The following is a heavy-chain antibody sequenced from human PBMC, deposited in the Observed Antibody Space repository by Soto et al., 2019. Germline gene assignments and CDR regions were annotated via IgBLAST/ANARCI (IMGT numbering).Heavy chain of an antibody. CDR3: AREFSRGWYSYGMDV. J-gene: IGHJ6*04. D-gene: IGHD6-19*01. CDR1: GFTFSSYG. Sequence: QVQLVESGGGVVQPGRSLRLSCAASGFTFSSYGMHWVRQAPGKGLERVAVIWYDGSNKYYADSVKGRFTISRDNSKNTLYLQMNSRRAEDTAVSYCAREFSRGWYSYGMDVWGEGAKVNVSS. CDR2: IWYDGSNK. V-gene: IGHV3-33*01.